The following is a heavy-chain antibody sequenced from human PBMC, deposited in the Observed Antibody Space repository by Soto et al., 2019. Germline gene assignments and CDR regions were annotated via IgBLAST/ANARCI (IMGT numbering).Heavy chain of an antibody. CDR2: ILPVFGTA. Sequence: QVQLVQSGAEVKKPGSSVKVSCNASGRTFSTYAMAWVRQAHGQGLEWMGGILPVFGTADYAQKFQGRVTITADVSTNTVYLELSSLRSEDTAVYYWARGHECGGNSVAFDFWGLGTMVTVSS. CDR1: GRTFSTYA. CDR3: ARGHECGGNSVAFDF. J-gene: IGHJ3*01. V-gene: IGHV1-69*12. D-gene: IGHD2-21*02.